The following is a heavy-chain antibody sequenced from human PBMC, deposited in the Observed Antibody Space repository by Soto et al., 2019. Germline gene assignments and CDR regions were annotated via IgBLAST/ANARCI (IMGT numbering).Heavy chain of an antibody. J-gene: IGHJ4*02. CDR1: GGSISSGGYY. CDR2: IYYSGST. Sequence: SETLSLTCTVSGGSISSGGYYWSWTRQHPGKGLEWVGYIYYSGSTYYNPSLKSRVTISVDTSKNQFSLKLSSVTAADTAVYYCVGYYYDSSGYFLPDYWGQGTLVTVSS. D-gene: IGHD3-22*01. CDR3: VGYYYDSSGYFLPDY. V-gene: IGHV4-31*03.